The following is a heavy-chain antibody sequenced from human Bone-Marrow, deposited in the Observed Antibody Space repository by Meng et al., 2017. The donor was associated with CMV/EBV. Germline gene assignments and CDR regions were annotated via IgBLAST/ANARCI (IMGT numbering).Heavy chain of an antibody. D-gene: IGHD2-2*01. J-gene: IGHJ3*02. Sequence: SETLSLTCTVSGSSISSSSYYWGWIRQPPGKGLEWIGSIYYSGSTYYNPSLKSRVTISVDTSKNQFSLKLSPVTAGATAVYYCTRDGGRGYCSSTSCYLRAFDIWGQGTMVTVSS. V-gene: IGHV4-39*07. CDR1: GSSISSSSYY. CDR3: TRDGGRGYCSSTSCYLRAFDI. CDR2: IYYSGST.